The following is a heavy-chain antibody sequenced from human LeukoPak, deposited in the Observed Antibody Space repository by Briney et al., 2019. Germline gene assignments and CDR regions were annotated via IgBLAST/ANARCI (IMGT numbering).Heavy chain of an antibody. J-gene: IGHJ4*02. Sequence: QTGGSLRLSCAASGFTCSSYWMSWVRQAPGKGLEWVANIKQDGSEKYYVDSVKGRFTISRDNAKNSLYLQMNSLRAEDTAVYYCARELVVPAAVTGDYWGQGTLVTVSS. CDR1: GFTCSSYW. V-gene: IGHV3-7*03. CDR3: ARELVVPAAVTGDY. CDR2: IKQDGSEK. D-gene: IGHD2-2*01.